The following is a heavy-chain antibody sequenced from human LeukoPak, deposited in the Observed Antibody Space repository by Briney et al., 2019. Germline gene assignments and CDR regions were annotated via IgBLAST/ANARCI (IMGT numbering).Heavy chain of an antibody. D-gene: IGHD3-10*01. J-gene: IGHJ4*02. CDR3: AKGRRDYYGSGSLHLDY. Sequence: GGSLRLSCAASGFTFSSYGMHWVRQAPGKGLEWVAVISYDGSNKYYADSVKGRFTISRDNSKNTLYLQMNSLRAEDTAVYYCAKGRRDYYGSGSLHLDYWGQGTLVTVSS. V-gene: IGHV3-30*18. CDR2: ISYDGSNK. CDR1: GFTFSSYG.